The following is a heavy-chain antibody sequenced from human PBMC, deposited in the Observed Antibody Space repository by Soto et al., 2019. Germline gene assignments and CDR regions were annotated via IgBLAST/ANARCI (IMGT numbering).Heavy chain of an antibody. Sequence: PGGSLRLSCAASGFTFSNAWMSWVRQAPGKGLEWVGRIKSKTDGGTTDYAAPVKGRFTISRDDSKNTLYLQMNSLKTEDTAVYYCTTALNWNYGLDYWGQGTLVTVSS. V-gene: IGHV3-15*01. J-gene: IGHJ4*02. CDR2: IKSKTDGGTT. D-gene: IGHD1-7*01. CDR1: GFTFSNAW. CDR3: TTALNWNYGLDY.